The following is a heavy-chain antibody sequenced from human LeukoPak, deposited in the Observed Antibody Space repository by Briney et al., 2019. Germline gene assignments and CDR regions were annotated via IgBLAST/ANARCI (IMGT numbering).Heavy chain of an antibody. CDR3: AKEGIVGVVAGRRRGYFQH. CDR1: GFTFDDYT. CDR2: ISWDGGST. J-gene: IGHJ1*01. D-gene: IGHD2-15*01. V-gene: IGHV3-43*01. Sequence: PGGSLRLSCAASGFTFDDYTMHWVRQAPGKGLEWVSLISWDGGSTYYADSVKGRFTISRDNSKNSLYLQMNSLRTEDTALYYCAKEGIVGVVAGRRRGYFQHWGQGTLVTVSS.